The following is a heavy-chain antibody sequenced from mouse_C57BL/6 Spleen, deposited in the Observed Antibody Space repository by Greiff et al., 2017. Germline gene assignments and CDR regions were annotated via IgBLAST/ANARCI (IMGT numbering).Heavy chain of an antibody. Sequence: EVQLQQSGAELVKPGASVKLSCTASGFNIKDYYMHWVKQRTEQGLEWIGRIDPEDGETKSAPKFQGKATITADTSSNTAYLQLGSLTSEDTAVYYCARDDYDGNYYFDYWGQGTTLTVSS. J-gene: IGHJ2*01. CDR1: GFNIKDYY. V-gene: IGHV14-2*01. CDR3: ARDDYDGNYYFDY. CDR2: IDPEDGET. D-gene: IGHD2-4*01.